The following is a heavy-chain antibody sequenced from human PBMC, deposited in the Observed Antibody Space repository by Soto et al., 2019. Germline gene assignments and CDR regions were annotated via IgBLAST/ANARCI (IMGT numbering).Heavy chain of an antibody. CDR2: MSGSSSTT. V-gene: IGHV3-23*01. CDR3: AKNQERELPRVIDF. J-gene: IGHJ4*02. D-gene: IGHD1-7*01. Sequence: PGGSLRLSCATSGLTFSNYAMSWVRQAPGGGLEWVSSMSGSSSTTYYADSVRGRFTISRDRSKNTLYLQMSSLRAADTALYYCAKNQERELPRVIDFWGQGTLVTVSS. CDR1: GLTFSNYA.